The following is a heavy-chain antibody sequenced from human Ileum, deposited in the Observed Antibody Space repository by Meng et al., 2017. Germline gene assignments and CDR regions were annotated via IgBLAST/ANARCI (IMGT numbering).Heavy chain of an antibody. CDR1: GFSLSTSGVG. V-gene: IGHV2-5*02. CDR2: IYWDDDK. Sequence: QITLKESGPTVVKPTQTLTLTCTFSGFSLSTSGVGVGWIRQPPGKALEWLALIYWDDDKRYSPSLKSRLTITKDTSKNQVVLTMTNMDPVDTATYYCAHKTTVTTSGRGLFDYWGQGTLVTVSS. D-gene: IGHD4-11*01. CDR3: AHKTTVTTSGRGLFDY. J-gene: IGHJ4*02.